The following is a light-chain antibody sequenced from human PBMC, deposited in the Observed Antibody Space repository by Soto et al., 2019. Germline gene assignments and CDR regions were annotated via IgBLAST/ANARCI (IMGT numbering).Light chain of an antibody. V-gene: IGKV3-15*01. Sequence: VLTQSPATLSLSPGERATLSCRASQSVGSSLAWYQQKPGQAPRLLIYGASTRATGIPARFSGSGSGTEFSLTISGLQSEDFAVYYCQQYKNRPPYTFGQGTKVDIK. CDR3: QQYKNRPPYT. J-gene: IGKJ2*01. CDR1: QSVGSS. CDR2: GAS.